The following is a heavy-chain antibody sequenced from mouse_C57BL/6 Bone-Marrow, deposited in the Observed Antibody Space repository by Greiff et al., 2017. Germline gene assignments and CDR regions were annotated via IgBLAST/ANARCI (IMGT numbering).Heavy chain of an antibody. Sequence: QVQLQQSGAELVRPGTSVKLSCKASGYTFTSYWMHWVKQRPGQGLEWIGVIDPSDSYTNYNQKFKGKATLTVDTSSSTAYMQLSSLTSEDSAVYYCARLDYYYGSPFDYWGQGTTLTVSS. J-gene: IGHJ2*01. CDR2: IDPSDSYT. V-gene: IGHV1-59*01. CDR1: GYTFTSYW. CDR3: ARLDYYYGSPFDY. D-gene: IGHD1-1*01.